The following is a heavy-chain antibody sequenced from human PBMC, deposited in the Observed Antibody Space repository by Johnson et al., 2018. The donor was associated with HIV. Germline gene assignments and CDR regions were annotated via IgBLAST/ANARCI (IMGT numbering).Heavy chain of an antibody. CDR2: ISFDGSNE. CDR3: AKDLVDTAMDDAFDI. CDR1: GFTFSNYA. V-gene: IGHV3-30-3*01. J-gene: IGHJ3*02. D-gene: IGHD5-18*01. Sequence: QMLLVESGGGVVQPGRSLRLSCAASGFTFSNYAMHWVRQVPGKGLEWVAIISFDGSNEYYADSVKGRFTISRDNFKNTLYLQMNSLRAEDTAVYYCAKDLVDTAMDDAFDIWGQGTMVTVSS.